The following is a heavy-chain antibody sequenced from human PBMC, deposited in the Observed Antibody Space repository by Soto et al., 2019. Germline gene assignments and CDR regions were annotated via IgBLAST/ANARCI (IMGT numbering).Heavy chain of an antibody. Sequence: ASVKVSCKASGYTFTSDAINWVRQASGQGLEWMGWMNADTGNTVYTQKFLGRVTMTRNTSISTAYMELSSLRSEDTAMYYCARGDYDILTGSYKSYYGMDVWGQGTTVTVSS. D-gene: IGHD3-9*01. CDR1: GYTFTSDA. J-gene: IGHJ6*02. CDR2: MNADTGNT. V-gene: IGHV1-8*01. CDR3: ARGDYDILTGSYKSYYGMDV.